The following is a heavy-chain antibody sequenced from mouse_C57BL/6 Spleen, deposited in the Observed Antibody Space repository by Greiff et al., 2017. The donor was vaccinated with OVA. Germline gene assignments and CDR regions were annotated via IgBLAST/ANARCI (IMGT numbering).Heavy chain of an antibody. Sequence: VKVVESGPGLVAPSQSLSITCTVSGFSLTSYAISWVRQPPGKGLEWLGVIWTGGGTNYNSALKSSLSISKDNSKSQVFLKMNSLQTDDTARYYCARNFDITTVVPAYWGQGTLVTVSA. D-gene: IGHD1-1*01. V-gene: IGHV2-9-1*01. CDR3: ARNFDITTVVPAY. CDR2: IWTGGGT. J-gene: IGHJ3*01. CDR1: GFSLTSYA.